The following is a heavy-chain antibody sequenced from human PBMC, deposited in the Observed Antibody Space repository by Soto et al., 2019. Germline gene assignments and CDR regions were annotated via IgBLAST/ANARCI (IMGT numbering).Heavy chain of an antibody. CDR1: GFTFSNAW. J-gene: IGHJ4*02. V-gene: IGHV3-15*01. CDR3: TSVKGGAKYSSFDY. D-gene: IGHD6-13*01. CDR2: IKSKTDGGTT. Sequence: GGSLRLSCAASGFTFSNAWMSWVRQAPGKGLEWVGRIKSKTDGGTTDYAATVKGRFTISRDDSKNTLYLQMNSLKTEDTAVYYCTSVKGGAKYSSFDYWGQGTLVTVSS.